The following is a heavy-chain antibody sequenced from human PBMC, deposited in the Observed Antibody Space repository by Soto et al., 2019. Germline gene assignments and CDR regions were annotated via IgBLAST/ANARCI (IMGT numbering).Heavy chain of an antibody. V-gene: IGHV1-18*01. CDR3: AREGRIVGATTFDY. CDR1: GYTFTSYG. D-gene: IGHD1-26*01. J-gene: IGHJ4*02. CDR2: ISAYNGNT. Sequence: ASVKVSCKASGYTFTSYGISWVRQAPRQGLEWMGWISAYNGNTNYAQKLQGRVTMTTDTSTSTAYMELRSLRSDDTAVYYCAREGRIVGATTFDYWGQGTLVTVSS.